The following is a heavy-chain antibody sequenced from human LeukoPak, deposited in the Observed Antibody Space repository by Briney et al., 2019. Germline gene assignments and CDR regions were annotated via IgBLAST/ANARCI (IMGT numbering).Heavy chain of an antibody. D-gene: IGHD1-26*01. CDR2: VSPFNGNT. CDR1: GYTFSSYG. V-gene: IGHV1-18*01. CDR3: ARRGGSYSHSDF. Sequence: ASVKVSCKASGYTFSSYGIIWVRQAPGQGLERMGWVSPFNGNTDYAPKLQGRVPMTTDTSTTTAYMEMRSLTSDDTAVYYCARRGGSYSHSDFWGQGTLVTVSS. J-gene: IGHJ4*02.